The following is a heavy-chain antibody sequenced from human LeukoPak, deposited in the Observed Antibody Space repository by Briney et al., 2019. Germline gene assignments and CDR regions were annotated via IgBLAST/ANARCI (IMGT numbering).Heavy chain of an antibody. CDR2: INHSGST. V-gene: IGHV4-34*01. Sequence: SETLSLTCAVYGGSFSGYYWSWIRQPPGKGLEWIGEINHSGSTNYNPSLKSRVTISVDTSKNQFSLKLSSVTAADTAVYYCARGSITFGGVIPKYYFDYWGQGTLVTVSS. D-gene: IGHD3-16*02. J-gene: IGHJ4*02. CDR3: ARGSITFGGVIPKYYFDY. CDR1: GGSFSGYY.